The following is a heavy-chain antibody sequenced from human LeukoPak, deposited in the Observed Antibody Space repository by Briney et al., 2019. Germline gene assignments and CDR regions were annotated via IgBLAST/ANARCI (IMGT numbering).Heavy chain of an antibody. V-gene: IGHV4-30-4*01. Sequence: SETLSLTCTVSGGSISSGDYYWSWIRQPPGKGLEWIGYIYYSGSTYYNPSLKSRVTISVDTSKNQFSLKLSSVTAADTAVYYCAREKQQLVRWFDPWGQGTLVTVSS. CDR1: GGSISSGDYY. CDR2: IYYSGST. J-gene: IGHJ5*02. CDR3: AREKQQLVRWFDP. D-gene: IGHD6-13*01.